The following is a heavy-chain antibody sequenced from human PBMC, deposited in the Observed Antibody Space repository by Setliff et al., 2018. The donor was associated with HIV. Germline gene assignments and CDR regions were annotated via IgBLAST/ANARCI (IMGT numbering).Heavy chain of an antibody. V-gene: IGHV1-2*02. J-gene: IGHJ6*03. CDR1: GYTFTGHY. CDR3: ARNPQPTGTPDYYYYYYMDV. CDR2: VNPNSGDA. D-gene: IGHD1-1*01. Sequence: ASVKVSCKASGYTFTGHYLHWVRQAPGQGLEWLGWVNPNSGDAIYAQNFQGRVTMTRDTSINAAYMELSSLRSEDTAVYYCARNPQPTGTPDYYYYYYMDVWGKGTTVTVSS.